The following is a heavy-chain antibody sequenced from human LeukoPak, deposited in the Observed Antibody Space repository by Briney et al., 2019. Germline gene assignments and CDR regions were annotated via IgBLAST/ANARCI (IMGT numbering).Heavy chain of an antibody. J-gene: IGHJ5*02. D-gene: IGHD2-2*01. CDR3: ARGGDIVVVPADNWFDP. V-gene: IGHV4-59*01. CDR1: GGSISSYY. Sequence: PSETLSLTCTVSGGSISSYYWSWIRQPPGKGLEWIGYIYYSGSTNYNPSLKSRVTISVDTSKNQFSLKLSSVTAADTAVYYCARGGDIVVVPADNWFDPWGQGTLVTVSS. CDR2: IYYSGST.